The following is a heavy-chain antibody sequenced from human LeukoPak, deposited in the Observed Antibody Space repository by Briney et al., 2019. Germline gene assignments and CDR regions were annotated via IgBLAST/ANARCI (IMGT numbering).Heavy chain of an antibody. V-gene: IGHV3-15*01. CDR3: TTDSGVAAAEDY. CDR2: IKSKTDGGTT. CDR1: GFTFSNSW. Sequence: GGSLRLSCAASGFTFSNSWMSWVRQAPGKGLEWVGRIKSKTDGGTTDYAAPVKGRFTISRDDSKNTLYLQMNSLKTEDTAVYYCTTDSGVAAAEDYWGQGTLVTVSS. D-gene: IGHD6-13*01. J-gene: IGHJ4*02.